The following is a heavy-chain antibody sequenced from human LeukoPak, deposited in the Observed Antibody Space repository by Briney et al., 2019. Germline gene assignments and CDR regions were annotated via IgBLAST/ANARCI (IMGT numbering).Heavy chain of an antibody. Sequence: GGSLRLSCTASGFTFSSYAMNSVRQAPGNWLEWVSGIGAGGTFTYYADSVKGRFTIFRENSRNTLYLQMNSLRADDTAVYYCAKDHDYTAYGYYFDYWGQGTLVTVSS. CDR3: AKDHDYTAYGYYFDY. J-gene: IGHJ4*02. CDR2: IGAGGTFT. V-gene: IGHV3-23*01. D-gene: IGHD4-11*01. CDR1: GFTFSSYA.